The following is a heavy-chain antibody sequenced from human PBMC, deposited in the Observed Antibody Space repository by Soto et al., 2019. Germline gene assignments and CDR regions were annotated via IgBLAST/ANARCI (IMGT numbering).Heavy chain of an antibody. J-gene: IGHJ5*02. CDR1: GGSISSSSYY. D-gene: IGHD4-4*01. CDR3: ERHKINYVNGADP. V-gene: IGHV4-39*01. CDR2: IYYSGST. Sequence: SETLSLTCTVSGGSISSSSYYWGWIRQPPGKGLEWIGGIYYSGSTYYNPSLKSRVTISVDTSKNQFSLRLSSVTAADTAVYYCERHKINYVNGADPWGQGTLVTVSS.